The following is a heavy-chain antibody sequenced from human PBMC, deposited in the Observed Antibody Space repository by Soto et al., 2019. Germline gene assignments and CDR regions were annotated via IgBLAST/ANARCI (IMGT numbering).Heavy chain of an antibody. D-gene: IGHD6-13*01. J-gene: IGHJ4*02. V-gene: IGHV4-31*03. Sequence: NPSESLALTCTVSVCTISSSGYYWSWMGQHPGKGLEWIWYMYYSRSTYDNPSLKSRVTISVDTSKDQFSLKLSSVTAADTAVYYCARGAHTIAAAPTSFDYWGKGTLVPVSP. CDR1: VCTISSSGYY. CDR2: MYYSRST. CDR3: ARGAHTIAAAPTSFDY.